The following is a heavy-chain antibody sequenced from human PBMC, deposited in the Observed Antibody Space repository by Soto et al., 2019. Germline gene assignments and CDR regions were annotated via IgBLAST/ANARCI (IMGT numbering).Heavy chain of an antibody. CDR3: ARDKLAAAGTPLYYYYYGMDV. CDR2: INPNSGGT. Sequence: ASVKVSYKASGYTFTGYYMHWVRQAPGQGLEWLGWINPNSGGTNYAQKFQGRVTMTRDTSISTAYMELSRLRSDDTAVYYCARDKLAAAGTPLYYYYYGMDVWGQGTTVTVSS. V-gene: IGHV1-2*02. J-gene: IGHJ6*02. D-gene: IGHD6-13*01. CDR1: GYTFTGYY.